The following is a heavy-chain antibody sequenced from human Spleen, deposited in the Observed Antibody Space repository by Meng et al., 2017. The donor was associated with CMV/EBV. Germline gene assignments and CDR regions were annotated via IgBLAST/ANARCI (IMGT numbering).Heavy chain of an antibody. V-gene: IGHV1-2*02. Sequence: ASVKVSCKASGYTFNIFYMHWVRQAPGQGLEWMGWINPSTGGTHYAQRFQGRVTMTRDTSTSTAHMELSRLRPDDTAMYYCARVCSSTMCDYHYYGMDVWGPGTTVTVSS. CDR3: ARVCSSTMCDYHYYGMDV. CDR2: INPSTGGT. J-gene: IGHJ6*02. D-gene: IGHD6-13*01. CDR1: GYTFNIFY.